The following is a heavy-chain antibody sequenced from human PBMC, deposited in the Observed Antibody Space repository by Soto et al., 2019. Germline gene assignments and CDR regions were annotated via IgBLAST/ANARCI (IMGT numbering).Heavy chain of an antibody. CDR3: TRLSRPGIEAAGNGEDFDI. D-gene: IGHD6-13*01. CDR1: GFTFSGSA. Sequence: GGSLRLSCAASGFTFSGSAMHWVRQASGKGLEWVGRIRSKANSYATAYAASVKGRFTISRDDSKNTAYLQMNSLKTEDTAVYYCTRLSRPGIEAAGNGEDFDIWGQGTMVTVSS. J-gene: IGHJ3*02. V-gene: IGHV3-73*01. CDR2: IRSKANSYAT.